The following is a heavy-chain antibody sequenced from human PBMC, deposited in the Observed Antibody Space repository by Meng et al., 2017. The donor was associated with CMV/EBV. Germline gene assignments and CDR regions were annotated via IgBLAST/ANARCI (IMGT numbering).Heavy chain of an antibody. CDR2: IYYSGST. D-gene: IGHD2-2*01. CDR1: GGSIRSYY. V-gene: IGHV4-59*01. CDR3: ARVMGGGGIVVVPAATEECWFDP. Sequence: SETLSLTCTVSGGSIRSYYWSWIRQPPGKGLEWIGYIYYSGSTNYNPTLKSRVTISVDTSKNQFSLNLGSATAADTAVYYCARVMGGGGIVVVPAATEECWFDPWGQGTLVTVSS. J-gene: IGHJ5*02.